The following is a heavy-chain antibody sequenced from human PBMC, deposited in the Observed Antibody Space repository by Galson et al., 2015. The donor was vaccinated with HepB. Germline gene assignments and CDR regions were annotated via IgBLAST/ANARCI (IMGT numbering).Heavy chain of an antibody. CDR1: GFTFSSYC. D-gene: IGHD6-19*01. V-gene: IGHV3-7*03. Sequence: SLRLSCAASGFTFSSYCMAWVRQAPGKGLEWVANINPDGSDKYYVGSVKGRFTISRDNAKNSLYLQVDSLRAEDTAVYYCTRDHLATDGTGWDLPDYWGQGTLVTVSS. CDR3: TRDHLATDGTGWDLPDY. CDR2: INPDGSDK. J-gene: IGHJ4*02.